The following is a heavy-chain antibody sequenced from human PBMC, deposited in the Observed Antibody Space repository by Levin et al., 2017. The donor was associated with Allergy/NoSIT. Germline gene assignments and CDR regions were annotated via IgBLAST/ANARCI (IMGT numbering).Heavy chain of an antibody. J-gene: IGHJ4*02. D-gene: IGHD6-19*01. V-gene: IGHV3-74*01. CDR3: AKSTHRSSSGDLT. CDR2: LNSDGSET. Sequence: GESLKISCAASGFTFSDYWMHWVGQVPGKGLVWVSRLNSDGSETNYADSVKGRFSISRDNAKSTLYLQMNSLRVEDTAIYYCAKSTHRSSSGDLTWGQGTLVTVSS. CDR1: GFTFSDYW.